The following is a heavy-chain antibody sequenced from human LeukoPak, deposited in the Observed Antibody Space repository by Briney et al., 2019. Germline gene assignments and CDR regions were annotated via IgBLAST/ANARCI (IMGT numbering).Heavy chain of an antibody. D-gene: IGHD2-15*01. CDR3: AREYCSGGSCYSDAFDI. V-gene: IGHV3-23*01. J-gene: IGHJ3*02. CDR2: ISGSGGST. Sequence: GGSLRLSCVASGFTFSSYAMSWVRQAPGKGLEWVSAISGSGGSTYYADSVKGRFTISRDNAKNSLYLQMNSLRAEDTAVYYCAREYCSGGSCYSDAFDIWGQGTMVTVSS. CDR1: GFTFSSYA.